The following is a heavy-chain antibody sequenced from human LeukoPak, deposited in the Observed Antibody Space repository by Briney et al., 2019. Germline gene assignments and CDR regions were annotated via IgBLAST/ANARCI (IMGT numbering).Heavy chain of an antibody. CDR3: ARRRGIVEATGAFDI. D-gene: IGHD1-26*01. CDR2: IYYSGST. CDR1: GGSISSYY. Sequence: SETLSLTCTVSGGSISSYYWSWIRLPPGKGLEWIGYIYYSGSTNYNPSLKSRVIMSADTSKNQFSLKLSSVTAADTAVYYCARRRGIVEATGAFDIWGQGTMVTVSP. J-gene: IGHJ3*02. V-gene: IGHV4-59*08.